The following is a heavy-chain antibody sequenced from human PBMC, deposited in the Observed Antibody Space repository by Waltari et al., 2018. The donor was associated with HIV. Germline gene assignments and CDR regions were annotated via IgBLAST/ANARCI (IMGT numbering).Heavy chain of an antibody. D-gene: IGHD4-4*01. J-gene: IGHJ5*02. CDR1: GFSFTNYD. Sequence: QVQLVVSGGGVVQPGRSLRLSCAASGFSFTNYDMHWVRQAPGKGLEWVAVISYDGSNKHYAEPVKGRFTIFRDNSKNTLYLQINSLRPEDTAVYYCAKPLGVVDYTGGFDPWGQGTLVTVSS. CDR2: ISYDGSNK. CDR3: AKPLGVVDYTGGFDP. V-gene: IGHV3-30*18.